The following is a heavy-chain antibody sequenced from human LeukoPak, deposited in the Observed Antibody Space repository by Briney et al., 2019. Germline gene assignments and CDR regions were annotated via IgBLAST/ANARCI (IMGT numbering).Heavy chain of an antibody. CDR3: ARDGDPYYDILTGYYNNWFDP. D-gene: IGHD3-9*01. J-gene: IGHJ5*02. V-gene: IGHV1-18*01. CDR1: GGTFSSYA. CDR2: ISAYNGNT. Sequence: GASVKVSCKASGGTFSSYAISWVRQAPGQGLEWMGWISAYNGNTNYAQKLQGRVTMTTDTSTSTAYMELRSLRSDDTAVYYCARDGDPYYDILTGYYNNWFDPWGQGTLVTVSS.